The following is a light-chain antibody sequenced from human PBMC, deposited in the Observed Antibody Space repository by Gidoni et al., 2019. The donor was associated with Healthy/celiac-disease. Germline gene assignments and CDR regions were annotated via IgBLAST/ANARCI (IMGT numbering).Light chain of an antibody. CDR1: QRVSSSY. Sequence: EIVLTQSPGTLSLSPGERATLSCRASQRVSSSYLAWYQQKPGQAPRLLIYGASSRATGIPDRCSGSGSGTDFTLTISRLEPEDFAVYYCQHPGTFGGXTKVEIK. CDR2: GAS. CDR3: QHPGT. J-gene: IGKJ4*01. V-gene: IGKV3-20*01.